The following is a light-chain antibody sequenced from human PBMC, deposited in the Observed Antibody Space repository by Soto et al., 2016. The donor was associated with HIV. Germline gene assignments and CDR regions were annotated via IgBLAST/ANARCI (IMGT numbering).Light chain of an antibody. CDR1: QGIKNE. CDR3: QQSYSIPRT. CDR2: STS. J-gene: IGKJ2*01. Sequence: AIQMTQFPSSLSAFVGDRVTITCRASQGIKNELAWYQQRPGKAPKLLIYSTSSLGSEVPSRFSGSASGTDFTLTISSLQPEDFATYYCQQSYSIPRTFGQRTKLEI. V-gene: IGKV1-6*01.